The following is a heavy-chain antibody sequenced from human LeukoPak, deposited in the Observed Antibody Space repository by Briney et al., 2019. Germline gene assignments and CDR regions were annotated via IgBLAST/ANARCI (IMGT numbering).Heavy chain of an antibody. V-gene: IGHV1-2*02. CDR2: LNPNSGDT. Sequence: ASVKVSCKASGYTFTDYYMHWVRQAPGQGLEWMGWLNPNSGDTNYAQKFQGRVSMTRDTSISTAYMDLSDLRSDDTAVYYCARDPGDYYGSGSYLNPWGQGTLVTVSS. CDR1: GYTFTDYY. D-gene: IGHD3-10*01. CDR3: ARDPGDYYGSGSYLNP. J-gene: IGHJ5*02.